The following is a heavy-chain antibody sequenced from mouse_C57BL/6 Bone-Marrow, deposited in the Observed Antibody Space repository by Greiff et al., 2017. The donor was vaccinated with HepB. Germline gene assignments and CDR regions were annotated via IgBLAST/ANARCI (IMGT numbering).Heavy chain of an antibody. Sequence: EVQLQQSGPVLVKPGASVKMSCKASGYTFTDYYMNWVKQSHGKSLEWIGVINPYNGGTSYNQKFKGKATLTVDKSSSTAYMELNSLTSEDSAVYYCARSRDGYYDYYAMDYWGQGTSVTVSS. CDR3: ARSRDGYYDYYAMDY. D-gene: IGHD2-3*01. J-gene: IGHJ4*01. CDR1: GYTFTDYY. CDR2: INPYNGGT. V-gene: IGHV1-19*01.